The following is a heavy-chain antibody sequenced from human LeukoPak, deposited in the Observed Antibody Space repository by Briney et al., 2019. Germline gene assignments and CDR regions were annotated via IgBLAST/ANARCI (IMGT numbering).Heavy chain of an antibody. CDR3: VTWRLAQDFDH. J-gene: IGHJ4*02. Sequence: VGSLRLSCEGSGFTLINFGIQWVRQAPGKGLQWGALIRAHGGDKYYEDSVKGRFIVTRDNSKKIVYMEVDSLIDEDTGVYYCVTWRLAQDFDHWGQGSLVIVSS. CDR1: GFTLINFG. D-gene: IGHD3-3*01. V-gene: IGHV3-30*02. CDR2: IRAHGGDK.